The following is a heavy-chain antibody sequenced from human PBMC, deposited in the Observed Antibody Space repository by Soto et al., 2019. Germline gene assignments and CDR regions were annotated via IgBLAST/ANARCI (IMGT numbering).Heavy chain of an antibody. J-gene: IGHJ4*02. Sequence: EVQLLESGGGLVQPGGSLRLSCAASGVTFSTYAMSWVRQAPGKGLEWVSAISRSGGSTYYADSVKGRFTVSRDNPENMLYLQMNCLRAEDTAVYCCAKGSASTYYFDSWGQGTLVTVSS. CDR3: AKGSASTYYFDS. CDR2: ISRSGGST. V-gene: IGHV3-23*01. D-gene: IGHD6-19*01. CDR1: GVTFSTYA.